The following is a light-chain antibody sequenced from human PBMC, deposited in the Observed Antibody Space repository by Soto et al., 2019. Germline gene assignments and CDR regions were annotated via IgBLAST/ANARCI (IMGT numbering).Light chain of an antibody. Sequence: DIQMTQSPSSVSASVGDRVTITCRASQGISNWLAWYQQQPGKAPKLLIYAASSLQSGVPSRFSGGGSGTHFTLIISSLQPEDFATYYCHQTNPFLPLTFGGGTKVEIK. CDR1: QGISNW. CDR2: AAS. V-gene: IGKV1-12*01. CDR3: HQTNPFLPLT. J-gene: IGKJ4*02.